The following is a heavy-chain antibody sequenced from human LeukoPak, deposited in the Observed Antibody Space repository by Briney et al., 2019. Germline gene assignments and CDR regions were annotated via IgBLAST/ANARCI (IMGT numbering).Heavy chain of an antibody. CDR1: GYSFTSYW. J-gene: IGHJ3*02. CDR3: ARASGEMADWAAFDI. CDR2: IYPGDSDT. D-gene: IGHD5-24*01. Sequence: PGESLKISCKGSGYSFTSYWIGWVRQMPGKGLEWMGIIYPGDSDTRYSPSFQGQVTISADKSISTAYLQWSSLKASDTAMYYCARASGEMADWAAFDIWGQGTMVTVSS. V-gene: IGHV5-51*01.